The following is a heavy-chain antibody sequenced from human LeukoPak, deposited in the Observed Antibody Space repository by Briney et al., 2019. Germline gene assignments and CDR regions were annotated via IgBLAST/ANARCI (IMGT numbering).Heavy chain of an antibody. Sequence: GGSLRLSCAASGFTFSSYWMSWVRQAPGKGLEWVANIKQDGSEKYYVDSVKGRFTISRDNAKNSLYLQMNSLGAEDTAVYYCVQDWAWGAFGYWGQGTLVTVSS. CDR3: VQDWAWGAFGY. V-gene: IGHV3-7*03. CDR1: GFTFSSYW. J-gene: IGHJ4*02. D-gene: IGHD7-27*01. CDR2: IKQDGSEK.